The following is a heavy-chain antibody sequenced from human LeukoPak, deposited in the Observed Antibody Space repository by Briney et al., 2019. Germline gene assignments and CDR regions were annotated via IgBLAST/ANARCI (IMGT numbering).Heavy chain of an antibody. CDR2: ISGSGGTT. J-gene: IGHJ4*02. Sequence: PGGSLRLSCAASGFTFSSYAMSWVRQAPGRGLEWVSVISGSGGTTNYADSVKGRFTISRDSLKNTLYLQMNSLRAEDTAVYYCAKGGRPTDLSSRYAYFDYWGQGALVTVSS. V-gene: IGHV3-23*01. CDR1: GFTFSSYA. CDR3: AKGGRPTDLSSRYAYFDY. D-gene: IGHD6-13*01.